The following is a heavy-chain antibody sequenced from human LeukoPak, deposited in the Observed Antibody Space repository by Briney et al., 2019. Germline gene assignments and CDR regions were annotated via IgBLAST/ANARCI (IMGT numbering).Heavy chain of an antibody. Sequence: SETLSLTCAVYGGSFSGYYWSWIRQPPGKGLEWIGEINHSGSNNYNPSLKSRVTISVDTSKNQFSLKLSSVTAADTAVYYCAGSYYDSSGYTPCFDYWGQGTLVTVSS. CDR3: AGSYYDSSGYTPCFDY. D-gene: IGHD3-22*01. CDR2: INHSGSN. V-gene: IGHV4-34*01. J-gene: IGHJ4*02. CDR1: GGSFSGYY.